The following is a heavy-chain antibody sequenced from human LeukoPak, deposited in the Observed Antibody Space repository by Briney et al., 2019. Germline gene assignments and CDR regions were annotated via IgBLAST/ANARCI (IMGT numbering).Heavy chain of an antibody. Sequence: SETLSLTCSVSGGSINSYWWSWIRQPAGKGLEFIGRIYTTGMTNYNPSLKSRVSMSVDTSKNQFSLKLSSVTAADTAVYYCARLRGYSYGSFDYWGQGTLVTVSS. CDR1: GGSINSYW. CDR3: ARLRGYSYGSFDY. D-gene: IGHD5-18*01. V-gene: IGHV4-4*07. J-gene: IGHJ4*02. CDR2: IYTTGMT.